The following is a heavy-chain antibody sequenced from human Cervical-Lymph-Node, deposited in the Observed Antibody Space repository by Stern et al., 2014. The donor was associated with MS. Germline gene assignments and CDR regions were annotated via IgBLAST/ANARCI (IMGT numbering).Heavy chain of an antibody. D-gene: IGHD3-22*01. Sequence: VQLVESGGGLVKPGGSLRLSCAASGFTFSDYYMSWIRQAPGKGLEWVSYISSSGSTIYYADSVKGRFTISRDNAKNSLYLQMNSLRAEDTAVYYCARDQDSDSSGYYEVAFDYWGQGTLVTVSS. CDR3: ARDQDSDSSGYYEVAFDY. CDR2: ISSSGSTI. J-gene: IGHJ4*02. V-gene: IGHV3-11*01. CDR1: GFTFSDYY.